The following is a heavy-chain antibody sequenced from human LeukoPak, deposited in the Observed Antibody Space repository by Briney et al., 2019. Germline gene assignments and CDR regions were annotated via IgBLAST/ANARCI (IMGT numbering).Heavy chain of an antibody. CDR2: IKQDGSEK. CDR1: GFTFSSYW. Sequence: GGSLRLSCAASGFTFSSYWMSWVRQAPGKGLEWVANIKQDGSEKYYVDSVKGRFTISRDNAKNSLYLQMNSLGAEDTAVYYCARAKPDGAVAGSFAYWGRGPLVPVPS. J-gene: IGHJ4*02. CDR3: ARAKPDGAVAGSFAY. V-gene: IGHV3-7*01. D-gene: IGHD6-19*01.